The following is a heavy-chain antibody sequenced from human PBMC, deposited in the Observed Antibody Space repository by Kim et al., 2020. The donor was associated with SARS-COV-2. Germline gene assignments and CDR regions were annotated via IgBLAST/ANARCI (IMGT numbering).Heavy chain of an antibody. Sequence: GGSLRLSCAASGFTFSSYGMHWVRQAPGKGLEWVAVIWYDGSNKYYADSVKGRFTISRDNSKNTLYLQMNSLRAEDTAVYYCAREELWFGAPSLRAFDIWGQGTMVTVSS. J-gene: IGHJ3*02. V-gene: IGHV3-33*01. CDR3: AREELWFGAPSLRAFDI. CDR2: IWYDGSNK. CDR1: GFTFSSYG. D-gene: IGHD3-10*01.